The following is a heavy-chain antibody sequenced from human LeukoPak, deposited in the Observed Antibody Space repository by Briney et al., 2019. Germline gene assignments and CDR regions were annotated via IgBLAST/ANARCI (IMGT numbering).Heavy chain of an antibody. CDR2: IIPIFGTA. D-gene: IGHD2-2*01. CDR1: GGTFSSYA. V-gene: IGHV1-69*13. J-gene: IGHJ6*03. Sequence: GASVKVSCKASGGTFSSYAISWVRQAPGQGLEWMGGIIPIFGTANYAQKFQGRVMITADESTSTAYMELSSLRSEDTAVYYCAYCSSTSCPSYYYYYMDVWGKGTTVTISS. CDR3: AYCSSTSCPSYYYYYMDV.